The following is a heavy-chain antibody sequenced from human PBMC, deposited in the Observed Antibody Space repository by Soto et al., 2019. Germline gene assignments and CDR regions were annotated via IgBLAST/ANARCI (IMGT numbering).Heavy chain of an antibody. D-gene: IGHD2-15*01. CDR2: ISGSGGSK. CDR3: AEGGGFYARGGHTY. CDR1: GFTFSNYA. J-gene: IGHJ4*02. V-gene: IGHV3-23*01. Sequence: GGSLRLSCAASGFTFSNYAMTWVRQAPGKGLEWVSGISGSGGSKYYADSVKGRFTISRDNSKNTLYLETNSLRVDDSAVYYCAEGGGFYARGGHTYWGQGTLVTVSS.